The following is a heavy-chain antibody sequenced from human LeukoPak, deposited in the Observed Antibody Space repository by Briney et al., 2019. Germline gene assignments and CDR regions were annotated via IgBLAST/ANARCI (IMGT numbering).Heavy chain of an antibody. CDR1: GFTFSSFA. CDR3: AGSNLVVPAAH. V-gene: IGHV3-30*04. Sequence: GGSLRLSCAASGFTFSSFAMHWVRQAPGKGLEWVAVISYDGSNKYYADSVKGRFTISRDNSKNTLYLQMNSLRAEDTAVYYCAGSNLVVPAAHWGQGTLVTVSS. CDR2: ISYDGSNK. D-gene: IGHD2-2*01. J-gene: IGHJ4*02.